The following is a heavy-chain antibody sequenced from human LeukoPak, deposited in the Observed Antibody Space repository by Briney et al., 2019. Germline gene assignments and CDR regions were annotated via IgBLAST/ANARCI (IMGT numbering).Heavy chain of an antibody. J-gene: IGHJ6*03. V-gene: IGHV3-30*04. Sequence: GGSLRLSYAASGFTFSSYVMHWVRQAPGKGLEWVAIISYDGSNEYYADSVKGRFTISRDNSKNTLYLQMNSLRAEDTAVYYCARAAGSKGYCSGGSCYVDYMDVWGKGTTVTISS. CDR3: ARAAGSKGYCSGGSCYVDYMDV. CDR1: GFTFSSYV. D-gene: IGHD2-15*01. CDR2: ISYDGSNE.